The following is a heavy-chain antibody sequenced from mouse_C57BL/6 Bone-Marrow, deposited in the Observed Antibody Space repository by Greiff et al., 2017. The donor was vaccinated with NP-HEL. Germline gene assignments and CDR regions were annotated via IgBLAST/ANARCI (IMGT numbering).Heavy chain of an antibody. J-gene: IGHJ4*01. D-gene: IGHD2-5*01. CDR3: VRSYDSNSWVMEY. V-gene: IGHV10-1*01. Sequence: EVKLMESGGGLVQPKGSLKLSCAASGFSFTTYAMNWVRQAPGKGLEWVARIRSKSNNYATYYADSVKDRFTISRDDSASMLYLQMKNLKTEDTAMYYCVRSYDSNSWVMEYWGKGTSVTVAA. CDR2: IRSKSNNYAT. CDR1: GFSFTTYA.